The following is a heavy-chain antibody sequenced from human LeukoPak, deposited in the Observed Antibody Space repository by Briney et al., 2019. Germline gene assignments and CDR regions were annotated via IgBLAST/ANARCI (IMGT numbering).Heavy chain of an antibody. D-gene: IGHD6-13*01. Sequence: GGSLRLSCAASGFTFSGSALHWVRQASGKGLEWVGRIRSTANGYATAYAASVKGRFTISRDDSKNTAYLQMNSLKTEDTAVYYCTSTPTGYSSSWGQGTLVTVSS. CDR2: IRSTANGYAT. V-gene: IGHV3-73*01. CDR1: GFTFSGSA. J-gene: IGHJ4*02. CDR3: TSTPTGYSSS.